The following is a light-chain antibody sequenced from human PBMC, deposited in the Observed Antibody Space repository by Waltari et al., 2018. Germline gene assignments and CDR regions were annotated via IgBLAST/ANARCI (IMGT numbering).Light chain of an antibody. CDR3: QQYNNWPPFT. V-gene: IGKV3-15*01. CDR2: GAS. Sequence: EIVMTQSPATLSVSPGERVTLSCRASHSLRSNLAWYQQKPGQAPRLLICGASTRATGIPARFSGSGSGTEFTLTISSLQSEDFAVYYCQQYNNWPPFTFGQGTKLEIK. CDR1: HSLRSN. J-gene: IGKJ2*01.